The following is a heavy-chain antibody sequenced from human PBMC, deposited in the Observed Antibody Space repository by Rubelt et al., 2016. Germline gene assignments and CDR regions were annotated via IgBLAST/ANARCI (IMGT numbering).Heavy chain of an antibody. CDR2: INQSGTT. Sequence: QVQLRQWGAGLLKPSETMSLTCAVYGGSFSSYYWSWIRQSPGKGLEWIGEINQSGTTNYNPSLKSRATISNDTSENQFYLKLSSVTAADTAVYYCARVYCSSTSCFRGRLYSSYYYYMDVWGKGTTVTVSS. CDR3: ARVYCSSTSCFRGRLYSSYYYYMDV. J-gene: IGHJ6*03. V-gene: IGHV4-34*01. CDR1: GGSFSSYY. D-gene: IGHD2-2*01.